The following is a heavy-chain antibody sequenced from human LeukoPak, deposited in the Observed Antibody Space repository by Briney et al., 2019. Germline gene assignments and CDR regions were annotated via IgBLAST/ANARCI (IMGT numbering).Heavy chain of an antibody. CDR2: IGSSNSYK. D-gene: IGHD5-12*01. CDR1: GFTFSTYS. J-gene: IGHJ4*02. V-gene: IGHV3-21*01. Sequence: NPGGSLRLSCAASGFTFSTYSMNWVRQAPGKGLEWVSVIGSSNSYKFYADSGKGRFTISRDNARNSLSLQMSSLRAEDTAVYYCARVMASGYSEANDYWGQGTLVTVSS. CDR3: ARVMASGYSEANDY.